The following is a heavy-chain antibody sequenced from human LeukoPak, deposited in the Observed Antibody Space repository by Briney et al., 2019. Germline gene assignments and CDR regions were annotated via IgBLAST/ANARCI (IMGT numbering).Heavy chain of an antibody. D-gene: IGHD3-3*01. V-gene: IGHV3-23*01. J-gene: IGHJ4*02. CDR1: GFTFSSYA. Sequence: GGSLRLSCAASGFTFSSYAMHWVRQAPGKGLEWVSAISGSGGSTYYADSVKGRFTISRDNSKNTLYLQMNSLRAEDTAVYYCAKGLGSSGLRFLEWLLSPDFDYWGQGTLVTVSS. CDR3: AKGLGSSGLRFLEWLLSPDFDY. CDR2: ISGSGGST.